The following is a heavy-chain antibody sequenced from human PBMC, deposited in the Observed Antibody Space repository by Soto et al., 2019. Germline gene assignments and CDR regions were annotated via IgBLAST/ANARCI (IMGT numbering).Heavy chain of an antibody. CDR2: IKQDGSEK. D-gene: IGHD1-1*01. CDR1: GFTFSSYW. CDR3: ARDRPELEYYYYYYMDV. J-gene: IGHJ6*03. Sequence: GGSLRLSCAASGFTFSSYWMSWVRQAPGKGLEWVANIKQDGSEKYYVDSVKGRFTISRDNAKNSLYLQMNSLRAEDTAVYYCARDRPELEYYYYYYMDVWGKGTTVTVSS. V-gene: IGHV3-7*01.